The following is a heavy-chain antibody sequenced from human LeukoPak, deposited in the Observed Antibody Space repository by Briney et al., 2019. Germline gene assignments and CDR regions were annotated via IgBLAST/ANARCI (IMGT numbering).Heavy chain of an antibody. J-gene: IGHJ4*02. CDR2: IRQDGGLT. Sequence: GSLRLSCAASELTFTGYWMNWVRQAPGKGLQWVGNIRQDGGLTHYSDSVKGRFTTSRDNAKRSLYLQMNSLRPEDTAVYYCARDGHSSGSFDYWGQRTLVTVSS. CDR3: ARDGHSSGSFDY. CDR1: ELTFTGYW. V-gene: IGHV3-7*01. D-gene: IGHD3-10*01.